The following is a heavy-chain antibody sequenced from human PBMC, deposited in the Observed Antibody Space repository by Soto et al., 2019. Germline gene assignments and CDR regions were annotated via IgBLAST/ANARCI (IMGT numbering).Heavy chain of an antibody. CDR2: IIPIFGTA. Sequence: QVQLVRSGAEVQKPGSSVKVSCKASGGTFSSYAISWVRQAPGQGLEWMGGIIPIFGTANYAQKFQCRVTITADESTSTAYMELSSLRSEDTAVYYCARAPHYYDSSGYYTGYGMDVWGQGTTVTVSS. J-gene: IGHJ6*02. D-gene: IGHD3-22*01. CDR1: GGTFSSYA. V-gene: IGHV1-69*01. CDR3: ARAPHYYDSSGYYTGYGMDV.